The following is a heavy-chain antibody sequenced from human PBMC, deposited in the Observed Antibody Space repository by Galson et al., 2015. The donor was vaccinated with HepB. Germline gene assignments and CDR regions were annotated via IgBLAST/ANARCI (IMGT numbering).Heavy chain of an antibody. CDR1: GFTFSSYS. Sequence: SLRLSCAASGFTFSSYSMNWVRQAPGKGLEWVSSISSSSSYIYYADSVKGRFTISRDNAKNSLYLQMNSLRAEDTAVYYCARDLVGYCSSTSCYGLGWFDPWGQGTLVTVSS. D-gene: IGHD2-2*01. V-gene: IGHV3-21*01. J-gene: IGHJ5*02. CDR2: ISSSSSYI. CDR3: ARDLVGYCSSTSCYGLGWFDP.